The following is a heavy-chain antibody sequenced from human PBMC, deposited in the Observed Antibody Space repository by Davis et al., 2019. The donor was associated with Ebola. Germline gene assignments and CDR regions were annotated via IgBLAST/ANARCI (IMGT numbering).Heavy chain of an antibody. Sequence: PGGSLRLSCAASGFTFSSYGMHWVRQAPGKGLEWVAFIRYDGSNKYYADSVKGRFTISRDNSKNTLYLQMNSLRAEDTAVYYCAKLPPNWGRYYYYYMDVWGKGTTVTVSS. V-gene: IGHV3-30*02. CDR2: IRYDGSNK. D-gene: IGHD7-27*01. CDR3: AKLPPNWGRYYYYYMDV. CDR1: GFTFSSYG. J-gene: IGHJ6*03.